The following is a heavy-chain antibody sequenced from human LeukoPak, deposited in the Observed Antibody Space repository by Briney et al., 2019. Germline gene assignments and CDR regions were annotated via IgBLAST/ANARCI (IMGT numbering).Heavy chain of an antibody. D-gene: IGHD3-16*01. CDR3: AKDIWRGGSLACMDV. Sequence: PGRSLRLSCAASGFSFDEFAMHWVRQAPGKGLEWVSGISANSASTGYADSVKGRFTISRDNAENSLYLQMNSLRTEDTALYFCAKDIWRGGSLACMDVWGKGTSVTVSS. J-gene: IGHJ6*03. V-gene: IGHV3-9*01. CDR1: GFSFDEFA. CDR2: ISANSAST.